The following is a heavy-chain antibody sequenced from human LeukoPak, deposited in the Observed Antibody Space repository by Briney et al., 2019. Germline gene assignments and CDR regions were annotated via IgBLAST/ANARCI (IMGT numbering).Heavy chain of an antibody. CDR3: ARGYTAIVKDACDI. D-gene: IGHD5-18*01. J-gene: IGHJ3*02. CDR2: ISSSSSYI. CDR1: GFTFSSYS. Sequence: GGSLRLSCAASGFTFSSYSMNWVRQAPGKGLEWVSSISSSSSYIYYADSVKGRFTISRDNAKNSLYLQMNSLRAEDTAVYYCARGYTAIVKDACDIWGQGTMVTDSS. V-gene: IGHV3-21*01.